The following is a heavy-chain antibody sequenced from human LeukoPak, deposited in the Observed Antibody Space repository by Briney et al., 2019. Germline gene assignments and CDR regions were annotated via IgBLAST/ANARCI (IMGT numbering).Heavy chain of an antibody. CDR1: GLGFSSA. J-gene: IGHJ4*02. D-gene: IGHD1-26*01. CDR3: ATGTGGSYTWGTYYFDY. V-gene: IGHV3-23*01. Sequence: GGSLRLSCAASGLGFSSAMNWVRQAPGKALEWVSAISGSGDRTYYGDSVKGRFTISRDNSKNTLYLQMSSLRAEDTAVYYCATGTGGSYTWGTYYFDYWGQGALVTVSS. CDR2: ISGSGDRT.